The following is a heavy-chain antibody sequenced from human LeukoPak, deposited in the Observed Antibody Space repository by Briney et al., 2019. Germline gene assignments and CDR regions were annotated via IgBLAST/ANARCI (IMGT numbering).Heavy chain of an antibody. J-gene: IGHJ3*02. Sequence: GGSLRLSCAASGFTFSSYAMSWVRQAPGKGLEWVSAISGSGGSTYYADSVKGRFTISRDNSKNTLYLQMNSLRAEDTAVYYCANSYGSGSYYNSWAFDIWGQGTMVTVSS. CDR1: GFTFSSYA. V-gene: IGHV3-23*01. CDR2: ISGSGGST. CDR3: ANSYGSGSYYNSWAFDI. D-gene: IGHD3-10*01.